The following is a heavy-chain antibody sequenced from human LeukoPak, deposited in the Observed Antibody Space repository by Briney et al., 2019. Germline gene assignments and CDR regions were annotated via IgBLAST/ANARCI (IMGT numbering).Heavy chain of an antibody. CDR1: GITFSSLW. CDR2: IRQDGSEE. J-gene: IGHJ2*01. CDR3: AGGQGWHFDL. Sequence: HSGGSLRLSCAASGITFSSLWMSWFRQAPGKGLEWVADIRQDGSEEHYVASVKGRFTISRDSTSLFLQMNSLRAEDTAVYYCAGGQGWHFDLWGRGTLVSVSS. D-gene: IGHD2-15*01. V-gene: IGHV3-7*01.